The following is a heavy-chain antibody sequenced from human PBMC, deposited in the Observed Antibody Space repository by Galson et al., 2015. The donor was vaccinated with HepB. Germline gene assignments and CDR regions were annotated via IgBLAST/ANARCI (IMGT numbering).Heavy chain of an antibody. CDR1: GGPFSSYA. J-gene: IGHJ6*02. CDR2: IIPIFGTA. CDR3: AGELYYDILTGSTGYYCGMDD. D-gene: IGHD3-9*01. Sequence: SVKVSCKASGGPFSSYAISWVRQAPGQGLEWMGGIIPIFGTANYAQKFQGRVTITADESTSTAYMELSSLRSEDTAVYYCAGELYYDILTGSTGYYCGMDDGGQRTPVTVSS. V-gene: IGHV1-69*13.